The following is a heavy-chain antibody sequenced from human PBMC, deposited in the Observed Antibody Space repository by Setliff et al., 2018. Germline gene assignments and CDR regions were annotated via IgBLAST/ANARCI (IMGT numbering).Heavy chain of an antibody. Sequence: SETLSLTCAVYGGSFSGYYWSWIRQPPGKGLEWIGEINHSGSTNYNPSLKSRATISVDTSRNQFSLNLTSVTAADTAVYYCAVDHVTNIAESGYGYTRIDPWGQGIPVTVSS. CDR1: GGSFSGYY. CDR3: AVDHVTNIAESGYGYTRIDP. CDR2: INHSGST. J-gene: IGHJ5*02. V-gene: IGHV4-34*01. D-gene: IGHD6-19*01.